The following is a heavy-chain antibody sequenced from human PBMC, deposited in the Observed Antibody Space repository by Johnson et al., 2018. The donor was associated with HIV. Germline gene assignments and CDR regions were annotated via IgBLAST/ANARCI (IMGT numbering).Heavy chain of an antibody. CDR2: ISWNSGSI. Sequence: VQLVESGGGLVQPGRSLRLSCAASGFTFDDYAMHWVRQAPGKGLVWVSGISWNSGSIGYADSVKGRFTISRDNAKNSLYRQMNRLRAEDTALYYCAKDRSIAAAGDGAFGICGQGTVVTVSS. CDR3: AKDRSIAAAGDGAFGI. J-gene: IGHJ3*02. CDR1: GFTFDDYA. V-gene: IGHV3-9*01. D-gene: IGHD6-13*01.